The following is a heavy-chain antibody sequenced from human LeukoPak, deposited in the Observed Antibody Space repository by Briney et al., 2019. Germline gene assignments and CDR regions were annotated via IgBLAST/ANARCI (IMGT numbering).Heavy chain of an antibody. V-gene: IGHV1-69*05. CDR3: ASRARITMIVVVDWYFDL. CDR2: IIPIFGTA. D-gene: IGHD3-22*01. CDR1: GGTFSSYA. J-gene: IGHJ2*01. Sequence: SVKVSCKASGGTFSSYAISWVRQAPGQGLEWMGGIIPIFGTANYAQKFQGRVAITTDESTSTAYMELSSLRSEDTAVYYCASRARITMIVVVDWYFDLWGRGTLVTVSS.